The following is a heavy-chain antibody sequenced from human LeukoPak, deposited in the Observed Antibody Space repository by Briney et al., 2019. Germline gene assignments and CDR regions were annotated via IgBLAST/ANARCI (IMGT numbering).Heavy chain of an antibody. Sequence: ASVKVSCKASGYVFINHGIAWVRQAPGQGLEYMGWISAYNGRTDYAQELQGRVTMTTDTATTTAYMELRSLTPDDTAVYFCARWGANPSDYWGQGTLVTVSS. CDR2: ISAYNGRT. V-gene: IGHV1-18*01. D-gene: IGHD4/OR15-4a*01. CDR3: ARWGANPSDY. CDR1: GYVFINHG. J-gene: IGHJ4*02.